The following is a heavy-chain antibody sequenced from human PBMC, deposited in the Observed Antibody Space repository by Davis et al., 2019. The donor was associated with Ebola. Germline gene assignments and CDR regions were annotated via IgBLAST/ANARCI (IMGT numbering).Heavy chain of an antibody. CDR3: ARLAQGAVAAGHYFDL. Sequence: PGGSLRLSCEASGFTVGSYYISWVRQAPGKGLEWLSIIYSTGNTFYADSVKGRLLISRDFSKNTVYLQMDRLRAEDTAIYYCARLAQGAVAAGHYFDLWGQGTRVTVSS. CDR2: IYSTGNT. V-gene: IGHV3-53*01. J-gene: IGHJ4*02. D-gene: IGHD6-19*01. CDR1: GFTVGSYY.